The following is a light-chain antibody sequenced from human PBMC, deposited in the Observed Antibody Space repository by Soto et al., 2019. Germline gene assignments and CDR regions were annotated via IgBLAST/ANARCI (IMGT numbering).Light chain of an antibody. CDR2: DVS. CDR1: SSDVGGYNY. CDR3: SSYTRSSTWV. V-gene: IGLV2-14*01. J-gene: IGLJ3*02. Sequence: QSALTQPASVSGSPGQSITISCTGTSSDVGGYNYVSWYQQHPGKAPKLMIYDVSNRPSGVSNRFSGSKSGNTDSLTISGLQAEDEADYYCSSYTRSSTWVFGGGTKLTVL.